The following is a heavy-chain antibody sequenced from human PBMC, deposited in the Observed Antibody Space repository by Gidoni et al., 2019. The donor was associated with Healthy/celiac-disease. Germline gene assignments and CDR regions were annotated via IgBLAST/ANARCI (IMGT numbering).Heavy chain of an antibody. Sequence: QLQLQESGPGLVKPSETLSLTCTVSGGSISSSSYYWGWIRQPPGKGLEWIGSIYYSGSTYYNPSLKSRVTISVDTSKNQFSLKLSSVTAADTAVYYCARDRVAGYYFDYWGQGTLVTVSS. CDR1: GGSISSSSYY. CDR3: ARDRVAGYYFDY. CDR2: IYYSGST. J-gene: IGHJ4*02. D-gene: IGHD6-19*01. V-gene: IGHV4-39*07.